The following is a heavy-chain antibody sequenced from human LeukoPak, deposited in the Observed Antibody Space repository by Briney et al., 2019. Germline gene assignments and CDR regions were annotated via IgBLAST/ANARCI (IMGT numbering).Heavy chain of an antibody. CDR1: GYTFTDYY. CDR2: TNPNSGGT. J-gene: IGHJ5*02. CDR3: ARVPSYDPSGWFDP. V-gene: IGHV1-2*02. D-gene: IGHD5-12*01. Sequence: ASVKVSCKASGYTFTDYYIHWVRQAPGQGLEWMGWTNPNSGGTNYAQKFQGRVTMTRDTSISTAYMELSRLSSDDTAVYYCARVPSYDPSGWFDPWGQGTLVTVSS.